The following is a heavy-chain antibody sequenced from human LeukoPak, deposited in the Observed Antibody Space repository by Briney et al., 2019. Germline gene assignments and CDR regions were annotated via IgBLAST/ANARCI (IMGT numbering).Heavy chain of an antibody. J-gene: IGHJ4*02. CDR1: GGSISSGSYY. D-gene: IGHD5-12*01. CDR2: IYTSRST. V-gene: IGHV4-61*02. Sequence: SQTLSLTCTVSGGSISSGSYYWSWIRQPAGKGLEWIGRIYTSRSTNYNPSLKSRVTISVDTSKNQFSLKLSSVTAADTAVYYCARCGRVAYYFDYWGQGTLVTVSS. CDR3: ARCGRVAYYFDY.